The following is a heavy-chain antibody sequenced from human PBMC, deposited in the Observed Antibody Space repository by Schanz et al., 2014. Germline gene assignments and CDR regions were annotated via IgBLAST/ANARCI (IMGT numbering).Heavy chain of an antibody. Sequence: VQLVESGGGLVKPGGSLRLSCAASGFTFSDYYMSWIRQAPGKGLEWVSALSGSGGSTYYADSVEGRFTISRDNSENTLYLQMNSLSADDTAVFYCAKGMRYCSGGTCYDYYYYGLDVWGQGTTVTVSS. CDR3: AKGMRYCSGGTCYDYYYYGLDV. J-gene: IGHJ6*02. V-gene: IGHV3-23*04. D-gene: IGHD2-15*01. CDR1: GFTFSDYY. CDR2: LSGSGGST.